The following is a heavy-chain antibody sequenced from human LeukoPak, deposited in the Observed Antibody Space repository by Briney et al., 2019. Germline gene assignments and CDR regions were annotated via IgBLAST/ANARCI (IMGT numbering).Heavy chain of an antibody. J-gene: IGHJ4*02. CDR1: GFTFSDYW. Sequence: GGSLRLSCGVSGFTFSDYWMNWVRQAPGKGLEWVASIRQDGGEKYYVDSVKGRFTIARDNTKNSLYLQMSSLRAEDTAVYYCAKDRGYSDYDWEGVFDYWGQGTLVTVSS. CDR2: IRQDGGEK. CDR3: AKDRGYSDYDWEGVFDY. V-gene: IGHV3-7*04. D-gene: IGHD5-12*01.